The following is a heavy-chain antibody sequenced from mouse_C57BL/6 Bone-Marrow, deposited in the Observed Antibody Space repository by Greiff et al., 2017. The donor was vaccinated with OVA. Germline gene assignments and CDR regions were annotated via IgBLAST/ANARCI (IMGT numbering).Heavy chain of an antibody. CDR2: IYPSDSET. V-gene: IGHV1-61*01. CDR3: ARGDSNSFDY. D-gene: IGHD2-5*01. Sequence: VQLQQPGAELVRPGSSVKLSCKASGYTFTSYWMDWVKPRPGQGLEWIGNIYPSDSETHYNQKFKDKATLTVDKSSSPAYMQLSSLTSEDSAVYYCARGDSNSFDYWGQGTTLTVSS. J-gene: IGHJ2*01. CDR1: GYTFTSYW.